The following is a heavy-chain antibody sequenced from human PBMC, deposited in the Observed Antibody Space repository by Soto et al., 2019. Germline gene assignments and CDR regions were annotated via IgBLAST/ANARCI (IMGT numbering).Heavy chain of an antibody. V-gene: IGHV3-53*04. CDR2: IHTAVST. J-gene: IGHJ3*02. D-gene: IGHD3-9*01. Sequence: RQAPGKGLEWVSVIHTAVSTYYSDSEKGRFTISRHNSKNTLYLQMNSRRAKDTAVYYCARGGRDLLIGSHAFDTCGQATMVPVS. CDR3: ARGGRDLLIGSHAFDT.